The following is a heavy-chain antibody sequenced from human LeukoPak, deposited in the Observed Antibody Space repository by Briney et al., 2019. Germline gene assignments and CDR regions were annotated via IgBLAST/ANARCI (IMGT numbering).Heavy chain of an antibody. Sequence: ASVKVSCKTSGYSFTDYYMHWVRQAPGQGLEWMGWINPNSGGTSSARKFQGRVTMTRDTSITTVYMEVSWLTSDDTAIYYCARADRLHGGPYLIGPWGQGTLVTVSS. V-gene: IGHV1-2*02. D-gene: IGHD2-21*01. CDR2: INPNSGGT. CDR1: GYSFTDYY. J-gene: IGHJ5*02. CDR3: ARADRLHGGPYLIGP.